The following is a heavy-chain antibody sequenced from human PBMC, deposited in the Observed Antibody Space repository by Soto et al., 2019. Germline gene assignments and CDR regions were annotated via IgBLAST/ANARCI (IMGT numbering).Heavy chain of an antibody. J-gene: IGHJ4*02. Sequence: GESLKISCKDSGYNFATDWIAWVRQMPGKGLEWMGVIYFGDSDTRYSPSFQDQVTISVDKSISTAHLQWSSLKASDTAMYYCARHYHGFDSWGQGTPVTVSS. D-gene: IGHD3-16*02. CDR2: IYFGDSDT. CDR3: ARHYHGFDS. V-gene: IGHV5-51*01. CDR1: GYNFATDW.